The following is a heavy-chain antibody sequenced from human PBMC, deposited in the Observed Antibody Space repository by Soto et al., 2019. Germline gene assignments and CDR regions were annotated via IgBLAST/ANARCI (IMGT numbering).Heavy chain of an antibody. V-gene: IGHV4-39*01. J-gene: IGHJ6*02. CDR3: ARQNPAQGYYYGMDV. Sequence: PSGTLSLTCTVARCSISSSSYYWGCIRQPPGKGLEWIGSIYYSGSTYYNPSLKSRVTISVDTSKNQFSLKLSSVTAADTAVYYCARQNPAQGYYYGMDVWGQGTTVTVS. CDR1: RCSISSSSYY. CDR2: IYYSGST.